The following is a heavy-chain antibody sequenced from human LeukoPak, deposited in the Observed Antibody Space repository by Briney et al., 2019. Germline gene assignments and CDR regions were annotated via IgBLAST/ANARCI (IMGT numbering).Heavy chain of an antibody. CDR1: EFSVGSNY. V-gene: IGHV3-66*04. CDR2: IYSGGST. J-gene: IGHJ4*02. CDR3: ARRAGAYSHPYDY. Sequence: GGSLRLSCAASEFSVGSNYMTWVRQAPGKGLEWVSLIYSGGSTYYADSVKGRFTISRDNSKNSLYLQMNSLRAEDTAVYYCARRAGAYSHPYDYWGQGTLVTVSS. D-gene: IGHD4/OR15-4a*01.